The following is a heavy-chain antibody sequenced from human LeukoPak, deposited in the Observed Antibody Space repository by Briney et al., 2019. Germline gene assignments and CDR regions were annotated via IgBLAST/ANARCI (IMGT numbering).Heavy chain of an antibody. CDR3: ARHTGEGSHFQH. D-gene: IGHD3-16*01. J-gene: IGHJ1*01. Sequence: GESLKISCKASGYTFTNYWIGWVRQMPGKGLEWVGIIYPGDSDTRYSPSFRGRVIISADKSIRTAYLQWTSLKASDTAMYYCARHTGEGSHFQHWGQGSLVTVSS. CDR2: IYPGDSDT. CDR1: GYTFTNYW. V-gene: IGHV5-51*01.